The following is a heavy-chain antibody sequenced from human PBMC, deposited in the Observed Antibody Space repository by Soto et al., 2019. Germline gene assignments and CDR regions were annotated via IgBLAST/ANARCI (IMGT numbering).Heavy chain of an antibody. V-gene: IGHV1-69*02. CDR1: GGTFSRYS. CDR3: AGEDRDREPGLVPAAMGRMAV. D-gene: IGHD2-2*01. Sequence: QVQLVQSGAEVKKPGSSVKVSCKASGGTFSRYSITWVRQAPGHGLEWIGRIIPIFGIASYAQKFQGRVTITAEEPTRTVYMEVSSLRSDDTAVYYSAGEDRDREPGLVPAAMGRMAVWGQGTTVTVSS. J-gene: IGHJ6*02. CDR2: IIPIFGIA.